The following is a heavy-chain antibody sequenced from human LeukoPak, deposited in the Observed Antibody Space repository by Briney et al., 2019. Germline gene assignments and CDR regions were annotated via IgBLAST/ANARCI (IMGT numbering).Heavy chain of an antibody. CDR1: GFTVSSNY. CDR3: ARDLLLTGYYNSEGAFAI. J-gene: IGHJ3*02. Sequence: GGSLRLSCAASGFTVSSNYMSWVRQAPGKGLEWVSLISSGSSTYYADSVKGRFTMSRDNSKSTLYLQMNSLTAEDTAVYYCARDLLLTGYYNSEGAFAIWGQGTMVTVAS. V-gene: IGHV3-66*01. CDR2: ISSGSST. D-gene: IGHD3-9*01.